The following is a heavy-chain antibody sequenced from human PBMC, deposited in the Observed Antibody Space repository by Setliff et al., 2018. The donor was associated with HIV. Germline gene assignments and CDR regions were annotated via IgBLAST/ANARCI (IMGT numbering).Heavy chain of an antibody. CDR3: AKEDVYALYYYYYYMDV. V-gene: IGHV3-23*01. CDR1: GFTLSDYY. CDR2: ISGSGGST. J-gene: IGHJ6*03. Sequence: GGSLRLSCAVPGFTLSDYYMDWVRRAPGKGLEWVSVISGSGGSTYYADSVKGRFTISRDNSKNTLYLQMNSLRAEDTAVYYCAKEDVYALYYYYYYMDVWGKGTTVTVSS. D-gene: IGHD2-8*01.